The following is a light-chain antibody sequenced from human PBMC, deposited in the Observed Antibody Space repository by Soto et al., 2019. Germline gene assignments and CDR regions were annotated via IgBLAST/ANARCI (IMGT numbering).Light chain of an antibody. J-gene: IGKJ4*01. V-gene: IGKV3-11*01. CDR1: QSVSSD. CDR2: DAS. CDR3: QQRSNWPTLT. Sequence: EIVLTQSPATLSLSPGERATLSCRASQSVSSDLVWYQQKPCQAPRLLIYDASNRATGIPARFSGSGSGTDFTLTISSLEPEDFAVYYCQQRSNWPTLTFGGGTKVDIK.